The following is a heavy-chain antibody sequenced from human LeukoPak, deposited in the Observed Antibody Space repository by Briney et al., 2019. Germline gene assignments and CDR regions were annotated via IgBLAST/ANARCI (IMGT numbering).Heavy chain of an antibody. CDR3: AKDRSGYDYH. Sequence: GGSLSLSCVASGFTFSSNGRHWLRQAQGKGLEWVTFIHYDGSKKYYADSVKGRFTFSRDNSKNTLYLEMNSLRAEDTAVYYCAKDRSGYDYHGGQGTLVTVSS. J-gene: IGHJ4*02. CDR2: IHYDGSKK. CDR1: GFTFSSNG. V-gene: IGHV3-30*02. D-gene: IGHD5-12*01.